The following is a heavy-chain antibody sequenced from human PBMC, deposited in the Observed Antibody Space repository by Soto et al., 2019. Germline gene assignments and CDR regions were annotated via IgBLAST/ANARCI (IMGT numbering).Heavy chain of an antibody. D-gene: IGHD2-15*01. CDR1: GFTFSSYG. CDR3: AKEKSKILGAFFDFDY. V-gene: IGHV3-30*18. J-gene: IGHJ4*02. Sequence: SLRLSCAASGFTFSSYGMHWVRQAPGKGLEWVAVISYDGSNKYYADSVKGRFTISRDNSKNTLYLQMNSLRAEDTAVYYCAKEKSKILGAFFDFDYWGQGTLVTVSS. CDR2: ISYDGSNK.